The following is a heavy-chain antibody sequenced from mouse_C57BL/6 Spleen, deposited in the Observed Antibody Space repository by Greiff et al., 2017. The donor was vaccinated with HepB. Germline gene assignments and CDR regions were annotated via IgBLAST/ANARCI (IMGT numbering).Heavy chain of an antibody. CDR1: GYAFSSYW. V-gene: IGHV1-80*01. CDR2: IYPGDGDT. CDR3: ARFLRYAMDY. Sequence: VQRVESGAELVKPGASVKISCKASGYAFSSYWMNWVKQRPGKGLEWIGQIYPGDGDTNYNGKFKGKATLTADKSSSTAYMQLSSLTSEDSAVYFCARFLRYAMDYWGQGTSVTVSS. D-gene: IGHD1-1*01. J-gene: IGHJ4*01.